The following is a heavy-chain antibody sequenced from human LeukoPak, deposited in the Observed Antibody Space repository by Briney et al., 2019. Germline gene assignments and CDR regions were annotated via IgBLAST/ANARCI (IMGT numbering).Heavy chain of an antibody. CDR3: ARDEQWLVEVGYIGMDV. D-gene: IGHD6-19*01. CDR1: GYTFTSYG. Sequence: GASVKVSCKTSGYTFTSYGFNWVRQAPGQGLEWMGWISTYNGNTKYAQKLQGRVTMTIDTSTSTAYMELRSLRSDDTAVYCCARDEQWLVEVGYIGMDVWGQGTTVTVSS. V-gene: IGHV1-18*01. J-gene: IGHJ6*02. CDR2: ISTYNGNT.